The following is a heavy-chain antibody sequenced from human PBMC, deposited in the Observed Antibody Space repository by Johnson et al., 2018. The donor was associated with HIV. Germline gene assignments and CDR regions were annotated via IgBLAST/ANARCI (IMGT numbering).Heavy chain of an antibody. CDR3: ARGGLLWFGHPAD. CDR1: GFTFSSYW. V-gene: IGHV3-74*01. CDR2: INSDGSST. Sequence: VQLVESGGGLVQPGGSLRLSCAASGFTFSSYWMHWVRQAPGKGLVWVSRINSDGSSTSYADSVKGRFTISRDNAKNSLYLQMNSLRAEDTAVYYCARGGLLWFGHPADWGPGTLVTVSS. D-gene: IGHD3-10*01. J-gene: IGHJ3*01.